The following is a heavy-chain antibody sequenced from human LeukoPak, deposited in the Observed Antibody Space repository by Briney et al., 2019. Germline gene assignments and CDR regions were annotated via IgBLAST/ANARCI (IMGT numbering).Heavy chain of an antibody. CDR2: INSDGSST. Sequence: GGSLRLSCAASGFSFSSYWMHWVRQAPGKGLVWVSRINSDGSSTTYADSVKGRSSISRDNVKNTLYLHLDSLRAEDTGVYYCARAVRAHPPADFWGQGTLVTVSS. D-gene: IGHD3-3*01. V-gene: IGHV3-74*01. J-gene: IGHJ4*02. CDR1: GFSFSSYW. CDR3: ARAVRAHPPADF.